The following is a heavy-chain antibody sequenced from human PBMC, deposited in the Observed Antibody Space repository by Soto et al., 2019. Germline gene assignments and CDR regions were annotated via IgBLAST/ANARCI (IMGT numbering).Heavy chain of an antibody. J-gene: IGHJ3*02. V-gene: IGHV4-30-2*01. CDR2: IYHSGHT. CDR3: ARGGYIYGANAFDI. Sequence: QLQLQESDSGLVKPSQTLSLTCAVSGDSISSSAYSWSWIRQPPGKGLECIGYIYHSGHTSYNPSLKSRVSISIDRSKNQFSLRLSSVTAADTAVYYCARGGYIYGANAFDIWGHGTMVTVSS. D-gene: IGHD5-18*01. CDR1: GDSISSSAYS.